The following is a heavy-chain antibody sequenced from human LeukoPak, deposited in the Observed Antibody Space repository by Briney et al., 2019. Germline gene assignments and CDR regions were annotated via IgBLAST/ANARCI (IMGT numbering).Heavy chain of an antibody. CDR3: AREEGMDTAIIADY. CDR2: IHHSGST. V-gene: IGHV4-34*01. Sequence: SETLSLTCAVYGGSFSGYYWSWIRQPPGKGLEWIGEIHHSGSTNYNPFLKSRVTISVDTSKNQFSLKLSSVTAADTAVYYCAREEGMDTAIIADYWGQGTLVTVSS. J-gene: IGHJ4*02. CDR1: GGSFSGYY. D-gene: IGHD5-18*01.